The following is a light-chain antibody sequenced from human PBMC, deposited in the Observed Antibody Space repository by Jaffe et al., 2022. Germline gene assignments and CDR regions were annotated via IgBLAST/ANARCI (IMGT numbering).Light chain of an antibody. J-gene: IGLJ2*01. CDR1: SSDVGGYNF. Sequence: QSALTQPASVSGSPGQSITISCTGTSSDVGGYNFVSWYQQHPGKAPKVMIYDVSDRPSGVSDRFSGSKSGYTASLTISGLQAEDEADYYCSSYTSVIPHVVFGGGTKLTVL. CDR3: SSYTSVIPHVV. CDR2: DVS. V-gene: IGLV2-14*03.